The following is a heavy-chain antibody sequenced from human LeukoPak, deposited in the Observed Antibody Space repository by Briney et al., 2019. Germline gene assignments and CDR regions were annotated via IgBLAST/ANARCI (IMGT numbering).Heavy chain of an antibody. J-gene: IGHJ4*02. CDR2: MNPNSGNT. Sequence: ASVKVSCKASGYTFTSYDINWVRQATGQGLEWMGWMNPNSGNTGYAQKFQGRVTITRNTSISTAYMELSSLRSEDTAVYYCARGRYFAWASYFYQLPPYYFDYWGQGTLVTVSS. CDR3: ARGRYFAWASYFYQLPPYYFDY. D-gene: IGHD2-2*01. V-gene: IGHV1-8*03. CDR1: GYTFTSYD.